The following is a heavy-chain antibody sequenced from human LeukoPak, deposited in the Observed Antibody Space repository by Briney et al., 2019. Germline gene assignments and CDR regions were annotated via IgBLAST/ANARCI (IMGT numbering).Heavy chain of an antibody. CDR1: GGSISSYY. J-gene: IGHJ4*02. V-gene: IGHV4-59*01. CDR3: AGGNFYDSRGHPYHFHY. D-gene: IGHD3-22*01. CDR2: IYYTENT. Sequence: SETLSLTCTVSGGSISSYYWSWLRQPPGKGLEWIGYIYYTENTNYNPSLKSRVTISVDTSKNQFSLNLTSVTAADTAVYYCAGGNFYDSRGHPYHFHYWGQGTLVTVPS.